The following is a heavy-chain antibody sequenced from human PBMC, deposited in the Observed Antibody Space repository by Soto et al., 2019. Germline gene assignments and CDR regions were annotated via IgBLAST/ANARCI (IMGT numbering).Heavy chain of an antibody. J-gene: IGHJ4*02. CDR2: ISKSSSST. Sequence: LRLSCAASGFIFSTYAMTWVRQAPGKGLEWISYISKSSSSTYYADSVKGRFTISRDNAKNSLFLQMSSLRDEDTAVYFCVRDPDGLTDFDYWGQGTQVTVSS. CDR1: GFIFSTYA. V-gene: IGHV3-48*02. D-gene: IGHD2-2*03. CDR3: VRDPDGLTDFDY.